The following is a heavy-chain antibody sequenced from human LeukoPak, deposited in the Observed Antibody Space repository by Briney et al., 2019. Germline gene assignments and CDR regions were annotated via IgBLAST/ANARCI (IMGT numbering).Heavy chain of an antibody. D-gene: IGHD1-1*01. V-gene: IGHV4-59*08. CDR2: IYYSGST. J-gene: IGHJ5*02. CDR3: ARLIRAWNDHFDP. CDR1: GGSISSYY. Sequence: SETLSLTCTVSGGSISSYYWSWIRQPPGKGLEWIGYIYYSGSTNYNPSLKSRVTISVDTSKNQFSLPLSSVTAADTAVYYCARLIRAWNDHFDPWGQGTLVTVFS.